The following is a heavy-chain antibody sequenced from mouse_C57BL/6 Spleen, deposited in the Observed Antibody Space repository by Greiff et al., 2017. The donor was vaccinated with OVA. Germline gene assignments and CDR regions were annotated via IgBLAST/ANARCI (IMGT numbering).Heavy chain of an antibody. V-gene: IGHV1-12*01. CDR2: IYPGNGDT. CDR1: GYTFTSYT. J-gene: IGHJ2*01. CDR3: ARCGTGTKGFDY. D-gene: IGHD4-1*01. Sequence: LQQSGAELVRPGASVKMSCKASGYTFTSYTMHWVKQTPRQGLEWIGAIYPGNGDTSYNQKFKGKATLTVDKSSSTAYMQLSSLTSEDSAVYFCARCGTGTKGFDYWGQGTTLTVSS.